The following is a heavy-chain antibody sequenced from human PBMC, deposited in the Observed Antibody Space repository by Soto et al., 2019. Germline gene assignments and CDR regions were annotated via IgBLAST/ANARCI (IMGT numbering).Heavy chain of an antibody. Sequence: SETLSLTCAVCGGSFSGYYWSWIRQPPGKGLEWIGEINHSGSTNYNPSLKSRVTISVDTSKNQFSLKLSSVTAADTAVYYCARGLKWELRAFDIWGQGTMVTVSS. CDR1: GGSFSGYY. J-gene: IGHJ3*02. D-gene: IGHD1-26*01. V-gene: IGHV4-34*01. CDR2: INHSGST. CDR3: ARGLKWELRAFDI.